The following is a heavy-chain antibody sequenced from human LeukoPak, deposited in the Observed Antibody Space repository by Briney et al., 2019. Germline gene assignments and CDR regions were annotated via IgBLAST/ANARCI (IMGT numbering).Heavy chain of an antibody. J-gene: IGHJ3*02. CDR1: GGSISSYY. CDR3: ARDGLWFGELLLRAVDAFDI. Sequence: SETLSLTCTVSGGSISSYYWSWIRQPAGKGLEWIGRIYTSGSTNYNPSLKSRVTMSVDTSKNQFSLKLSSVTAADTAVYYCARDGLWFGELLLRAVDAFDIWGQGTMVTVSS. D-gene: IGHD3-10*01. V-gene: IGHV4-4*07. CDR2: IYTSGST.